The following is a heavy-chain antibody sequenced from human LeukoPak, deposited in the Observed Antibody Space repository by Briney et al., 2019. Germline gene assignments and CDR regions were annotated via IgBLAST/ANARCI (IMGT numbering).Heavy chain of an antibody. Sequence: GGSLRLSCVGSGFTFSSSWMHWVRQYPGKGLVWVSRIKRDARTIDYADSVKGRFTISRDNTKNTLYLQMNSLRVEDTAVYYCAKVKVEWSTPDYGMDVWGQGTTVTVSS. V-gene: IGHV3-74*01. CDR2: IKRDARTI. CDR3: AKVKVEWSTPDYGMDV. J-gene: IGHJ6*02. D-gene: IGHD3-3*01. CDR1: GFTFSSSW.